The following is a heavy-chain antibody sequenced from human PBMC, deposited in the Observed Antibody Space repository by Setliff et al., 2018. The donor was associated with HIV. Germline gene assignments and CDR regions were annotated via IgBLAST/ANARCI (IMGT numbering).Heavy chain of an antibody. CDR1: GFTFRSYE. CDR2: IGSAGDSTI. D-gene: IGHD6-19*01. J-gene: IGHJ4*02. CDR3: AKQGTQTSGWYDY. V-gene: IGHV3-48*03. Sequence: PGGSLRLSCEASGFTFRSYEMNWVRQAPGEGLEWLSYIGSAGDSTIFYADSVKGRFTISRDDAKNSLYLQMNSLRAEDTALYYCAKQGTQTSGWYDYWGQGVQVTVSS.